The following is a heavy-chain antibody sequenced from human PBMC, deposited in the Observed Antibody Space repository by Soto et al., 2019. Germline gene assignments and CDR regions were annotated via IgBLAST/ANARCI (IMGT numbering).Heavy chain of an antibody. V-gene: IGHV3-7*01. Sequence: EGSLRLSCAASGFTLSQSNMNWVRQAPGKGLEWVSNIHAGGTAAYYADSVKGRFTISRDNAKNSLYIHMDSLRAEDTAVDYCRPGHYSDRWGQGTLVTVSS. CDR1: GFTLSQSN. CDR2: IHAGGTAA. CDR3: RPGHYSDR. J-gene: IGHJ4*02.